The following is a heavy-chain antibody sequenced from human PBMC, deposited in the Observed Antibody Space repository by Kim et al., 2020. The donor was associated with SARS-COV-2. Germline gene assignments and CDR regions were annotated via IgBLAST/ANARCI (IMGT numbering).Heavy chain of an antibody. D-gene: IGHD3-22*01. Sequence: GGSLRLSCAASGFTFSSYWMSWVRQAPGKGLEWVANIKQDGSEKYYVDSVKGRFTISRDNAKNSLYLQMNSLRAEDTAVYYCARERYGDSSGSTDDYFDYWGQGTLVTVSS. CDR2: IKQDGSEK. V-gene: IGHV3-7*05. CDR1: GFTFSSYW. J-gene: IGHJ4*02. CDR3: ARERYGDSSGSTDDYFDY.